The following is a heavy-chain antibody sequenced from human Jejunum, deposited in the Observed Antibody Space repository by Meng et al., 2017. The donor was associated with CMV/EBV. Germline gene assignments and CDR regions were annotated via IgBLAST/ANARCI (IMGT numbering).Heavy chain of an antibody. J-gene: IGHJ1*01. CDR2: ISYDAKNE. CDR1: GLTLNAYT. CDR3: VGEREDGSSGVYFRH. V-gene: IGHV3-30*15. Sequence: QGQVVEDGGGGGQPWRSLSLSCAVSGLTLNAYTMHWVRQAPGRGPECVAVISYDAKNEYYADSVKGRFTMTRDTSTSTAYMELRTLRSDDTAVYYCVGEREDGSSGVYFRHWGQGTLVTVSS. D-gene: IGHD3-22*01.